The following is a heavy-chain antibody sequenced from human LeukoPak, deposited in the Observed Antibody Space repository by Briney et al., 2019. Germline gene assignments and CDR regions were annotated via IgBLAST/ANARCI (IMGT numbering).Heavy chain of an antibody. V-gene: IGHV1-8*03. CDR1: GYTFTNYH. Sequence: ASVTVSCKASGYTFTNYHINWVRQATGQGLEWMGWMNPNNGDSGYAQKFQVRVTITRDTSISTSYMELRSLRSDDTAVYFCARTTSFTASGYDYWGQGTLVTVSS. CDR3: ARTTSFTASGYDY. J-gene: IGHJ4*02. CDR2: MNPNNGDS. D-gene: IGHD6-25*01.